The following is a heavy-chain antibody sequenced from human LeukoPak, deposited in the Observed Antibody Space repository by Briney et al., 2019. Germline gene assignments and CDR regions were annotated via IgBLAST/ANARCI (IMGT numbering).Heavy chain of an antibody. CDR1: GFTFSSYG. V-gene: IGHV3-33*01. D-gene: IGHD2-15*01. J-gene: IGHJ4*02. CDR2: IWYDGSNK. Sequence: PGGSLRLSCAASGFTFSSYGMHWVRQAPGKGLEWVAVIWYDGSNKYYADSVKGRFTISRDDPKNTLYLQMNSLRAEDTAVYYCAGAGGGWYSDYWGQGTLVTVSS. CDR3: AGAGGGWYSDY.